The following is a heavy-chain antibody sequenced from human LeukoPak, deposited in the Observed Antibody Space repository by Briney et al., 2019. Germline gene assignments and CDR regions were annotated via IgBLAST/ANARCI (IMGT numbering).Heavy chain of an antibody. CDR2: VDPEDGET. CDR3: ATEEVVAAAGIDY. Sequence: ASVKVSCKASGYTFTDYYMHWVQQAPGKGLEWMGRVDPEDGETIYAEKFQGRVTITAGTSTDTAYMELSSLRSEDTAVYYCATEEVVAAAGIDYWGQRTLVTVSS. CDR1: GYTFTDYY. D-gene: IGHD6-13*01. V-gene: IGHV1-69-2*01. J-gene: IGHJ4*02.